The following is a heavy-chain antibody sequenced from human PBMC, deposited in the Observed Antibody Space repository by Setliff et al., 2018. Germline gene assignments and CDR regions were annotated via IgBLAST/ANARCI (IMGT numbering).Heavy chain of an antibody. V-gene: IGHV3-23*01. CDR3: ARDLVYSSSYGIDY. J-gene: IGHJ4*02. D-gene: IGHD6-13*01. CDR2: ISGYGGST. Sequence: PGGSLRLSCAAAGFTFSNSAMTWVRQGPGKGLEWVSTISGYGGSTYYADSVKGQFTISRDNAKNSLYLQMNSLRAEDTAVYYCARDLVYSSSYGIDYWGQGTLVTVSS. CDR1: GFTFSNSA.